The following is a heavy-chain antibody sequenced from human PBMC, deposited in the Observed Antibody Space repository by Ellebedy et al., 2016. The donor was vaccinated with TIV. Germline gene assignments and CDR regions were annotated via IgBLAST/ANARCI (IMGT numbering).Heavy chain of an antibody. Sequence: GGSLRLXXVASGFTFRSHGIYWVRQAPGKGLEWVAVISSDGSNKYYADSVKGRFTTSRDNSKNTLYLQMNSLRTDDMAVYYCARGGSSGSSDYWGQGTLVTVSS. D-gene: IGHD3-10*01. CDR3: ARGGSSGSSDY. V-gene: IGHV3-30*03. CDR2: ISSDGSNK. J-gene: IGHJ4*02. CDR1: GFTFRSHG.